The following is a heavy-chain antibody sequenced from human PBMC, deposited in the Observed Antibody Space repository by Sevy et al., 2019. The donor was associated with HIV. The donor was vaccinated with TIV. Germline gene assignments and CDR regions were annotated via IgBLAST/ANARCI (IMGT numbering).Heavy chain of an antibody. CDR3: ARVGFDSSGSYIRGGYFDY. J-gene: IGHJ4*02. CDR1: GFTVSSNY. V-gene: IGHV3-53*01. D-gene: IGHD3-22*01. CDR2: IYSGGST. Sequence: GGSLRLSCAASGFTVSSNYMNWVRQAPGKGLEWVSIIYSGGSTYYADSVKGRFTISRDNSKNTLYLQMNSLIAEDTAVYYCARVGFDSSGSYIRGGYFDYWGQGTLVTVSS.